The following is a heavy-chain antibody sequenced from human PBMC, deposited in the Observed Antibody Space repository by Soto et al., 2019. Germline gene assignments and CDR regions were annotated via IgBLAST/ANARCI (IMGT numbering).Heavy chain of an antibody. Sequence: SETLSLTCAVYGGSFSGYYWSWIRQPPGKGLEWIGEINHSGSTNYNPSLKSRVTISVDTSKNQFSLKLSSVTAADTAVYYCARAGYGVAARTFDYWGQGTLVTVSS. CDR2: INHSGST. D-gene: IGHD6-6*01. V-gene: IGHV4-34*01. CDR3: ARAGYGVAARTFDY. J-gene: IGHJ4*02. CDR1: GGSFSGYY.